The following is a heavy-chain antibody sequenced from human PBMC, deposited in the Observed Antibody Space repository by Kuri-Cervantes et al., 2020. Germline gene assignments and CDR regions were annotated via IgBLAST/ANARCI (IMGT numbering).Heavy chain of an antibody. D-gene: IGHD6-13*01. CDR3: ARVNTAGTSGYYYMDV. CDR2: IRYDGSNK. Sequence: GESLKISCAASGFTFSSYGMHWVRQAPGKGLEWVAFIRYDGSNKYYADSVKGRFAISRENAKNSLYLQMNSLRAGDTAVYYCARVNTAGTSGYYYMDVWGKGTTVTVSS. CDR1: GFTFSSYG. J-gene: IGHJ6*03. V-gene: IGHV3-30*02.